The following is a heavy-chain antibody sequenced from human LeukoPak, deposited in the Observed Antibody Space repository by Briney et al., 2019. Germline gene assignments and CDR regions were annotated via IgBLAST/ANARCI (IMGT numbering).Heavy chain of an antibody. Sequence: ASVKVSCKASGYTFTSYDINWVRQAPGQGLEWMGWMNPNSGNTGYAQKFQGRVTMTRNTSISTAYMELSSLRSEDTAVYYCARVRGIAAAGTRWFDPWGQGTLVTVSS. V-gene: IGHV1-8*01. CDR3: ARVRGIAAAGTRWFDP. J-gene: IGHJ5*02. D-gene: IGHD6-13*01. CDR1: GYTFTSYD. CDR2: MNPNSGNT.